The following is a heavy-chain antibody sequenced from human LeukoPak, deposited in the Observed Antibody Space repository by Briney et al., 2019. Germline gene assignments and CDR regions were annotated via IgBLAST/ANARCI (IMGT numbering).Heavy chain of an antibody. V-gene: IGHV3-21*01. D-gene: IGHD6-13*01. J-gene: IGHJ4*02. CDR3: ARFIAAPYYFDY. Sequence: GGSLRLSCVASGFTFSSYAMTWVRQAPGKGLEWVSFISSSRSYIYYADSVKGRFTISRDNAKNSLYLQMNSLRAEDTAVYYCARFIAAPYYFDYWGRGTLVTVSS. CDR1: GFTFSSYA. CDR2: ISSSRSYI.